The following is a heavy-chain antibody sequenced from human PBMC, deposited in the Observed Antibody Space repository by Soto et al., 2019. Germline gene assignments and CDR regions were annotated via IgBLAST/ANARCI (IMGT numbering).Heavy chain of an antibody. J-gene: IGHJ4*02. CDR1: GGSFSGYY. D-gene: IGHD3-16*02. V-gene: IGHV4-34*01. CDR2: INHSGST. Sequence: SETLSLICAVYGGSFSGYYWSWIRQPPGKGLEWIGEINHSGSTNYNPSLKSRVTISVDTSKNQFSLKLSSVTAADTAVYYCARGRRANSPHMITFGGVIAKYFDYWGQGTLVTVSS. CDR3: ARGRRANSPHMITFGGVIAKYFDY.